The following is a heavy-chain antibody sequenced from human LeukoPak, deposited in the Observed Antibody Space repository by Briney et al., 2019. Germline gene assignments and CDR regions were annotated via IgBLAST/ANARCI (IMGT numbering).Heavy chain of an antibody. V-gene: IGHV4-31*03. J-gene: IGHJ3*02. CDR2: ISFSGST. CDR3: ARVMATIKAFDI. D-gene: IGHD5-24*01. Sequence: SQTLSLTCTVSGGSITSGGYYWSWIRQHPGKGLEWIGYISFSGSTYYNPSLKSRITISVDTPRNQFSLNLSSVTAADTAVYSCARVMATIKAFDIWGHGTMVTVSS. CDR1: GGSITSGGYY.